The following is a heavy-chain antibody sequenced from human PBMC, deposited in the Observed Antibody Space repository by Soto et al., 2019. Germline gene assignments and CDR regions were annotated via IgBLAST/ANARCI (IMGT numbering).Heavy chain of an antibody. CDR3: ARTARGDCTNGVCYRYYYYMDV. V-gene: IGHV3-13*01. D-gene: IGHD2-8*01. CDR1: GFTFSSYD. J-gene: IGHJ6*03. Sequence: GGSLRLSCAASGFTFSSYDMHWVSQATGKGLEWVSAIGTAGDTYYPGSVKGRFTISRENAKNSLYLQMNSLRAGDTAVYYCARTARGDCTNGVCYRYYYYMDVWGKGTTVTVSS. CDR2: IGTAGDT.